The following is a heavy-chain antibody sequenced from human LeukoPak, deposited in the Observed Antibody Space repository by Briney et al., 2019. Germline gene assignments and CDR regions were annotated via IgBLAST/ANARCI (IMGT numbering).Heavy chain of an antibody. D-gene: IGHD3-9*01. J-gene: IGHJ4*02. V-gene: IGHV3-7*01. CDR2: IKEDGSAQ. CDR3: AKDGDGYNN. Sequence: GGSLRLSCVASGFTFSRDWMSWVRQAPGKGLEWVANIKEDGSAQYYADSVKGRFTISRDNTKNSLYLQMNSLTAEDTAMYYCAKDGDGYNNWGQGALVTVSS. CDR1: GFTFSRDW.